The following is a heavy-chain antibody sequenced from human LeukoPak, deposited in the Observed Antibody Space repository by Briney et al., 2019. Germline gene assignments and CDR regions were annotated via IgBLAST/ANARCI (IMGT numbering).Heavy chain of an antibody. J-gene: IGHJ4*02. V-gene: IGHV3-23*01. CDR1: GFTFSSYA. D-gene: IGHD6-13*01. CDR3: AKTSGYSSSWYPY. Sequence: GGSLRLSCAASGFTFSSYAMSWVRQAPGKGREWVSAISGSGGSTYYADSVKGRFTISRDNSKNTLYLQMNSLRAEDTAVYYCAKTSGYSSSWYPYWGQGTLVTVSS. CDR2: ISGSGGST.